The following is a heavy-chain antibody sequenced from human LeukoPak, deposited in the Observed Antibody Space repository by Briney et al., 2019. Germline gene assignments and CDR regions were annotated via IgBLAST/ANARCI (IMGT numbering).Heavy chain of an antibody. J-gene: IGHJ4*02. D-gene: IGHD4-17*01. Sequence: PGGSLRLSCAASGFTFSNHWISWVRQAPGKGLEWVADINPDGSEKNYVDSVRGRFTISRDNVQNSGSLQMNSLRAEDTAVYYCARGHYGRDYWGQGTLVSVSS. CDR2: INPDGSEK. CDR3: ARGHYGRDY. CDR1: GFTFSNHW. V-gene: IGHV3-7*01.